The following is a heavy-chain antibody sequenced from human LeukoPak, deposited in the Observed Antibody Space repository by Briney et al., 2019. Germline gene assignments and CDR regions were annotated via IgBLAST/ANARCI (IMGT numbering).Heavy chain of an antibody. Sequence: GGSLRLSCAASGFTFSNYNMNWVRQAPGKGLEWVSTISGSGGTTYYADSVKGRFSISRDNSKDTLYLQMNSLRAEDTAVYYCARQRYYYDTSVLDAFDIWGQGTMVTVSS. CDR3: ARQRYYYDTSVLDAFDI. D-gene: IGHD3-22*01. J-gene: IGHJ3*02. CDR1: GFTFSNYN. CDR2: ISGSGGTT. V-gene: IGHV3-23*01.